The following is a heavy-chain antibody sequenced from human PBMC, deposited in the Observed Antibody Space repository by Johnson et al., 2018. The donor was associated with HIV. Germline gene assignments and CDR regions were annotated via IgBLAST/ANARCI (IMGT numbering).Heavy chain of an antibody. CDR1: GFTFCSYA. D-gene: IGHD3-16*01. Sequence: QVQLVESGGGVVQPGSSLRLSCAASGFTFCSYAMHWVRQAPGKGLAWVSVISYDGSNKYYADSVKGRFTVSRDSSKNTLYLQVNSLRAEDAAVYYCARGSRYTYDNDDVYLLQAFDIWGQGTMVTVSS. CDR3: ARGSRYTYDNDDVYLLQAFDI. V-gene: IGHV3-30*04. CDR2: ISYDGSNK. J-gene: IGHJ3*02.